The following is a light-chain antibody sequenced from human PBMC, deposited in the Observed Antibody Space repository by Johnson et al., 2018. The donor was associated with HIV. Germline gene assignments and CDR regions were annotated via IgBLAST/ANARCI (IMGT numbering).Light chain of an antibody. Sequence: QSVLTQPPSVSAAPGQKVTISCSGSSSNIGSHYVPWYQQVPGTAPRLVIYDTIKRHSGIPDRFSGSKSATSATLGITGLQTGDEAVYYCGTWASSLNAYGFGAATKFAV. V-gene: IGLV1-51*01. CDR3: GTWASSLNAYG. J-gene: IGLJ1*01. CDR2: DTI. CDR1: SSNIGSHY.